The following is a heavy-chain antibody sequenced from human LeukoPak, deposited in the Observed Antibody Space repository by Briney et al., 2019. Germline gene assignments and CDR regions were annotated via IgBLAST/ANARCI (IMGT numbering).Heavy chain of an antibody. V-gene: IGHV1-2*02. D-gene: IGHD2-8*01. CDR2: INCNSGDA. CDR1: GYSFTEHY. J-gene: IGHJ6*03. Sequence: GASVKVSCKASGYSFTEHYIYWVRQAPGQGLEWVGRINCNSGDANSARKFQGRVTMTRDTSVSTAYMDLSSVTSDDSAIYFCARSVGHCSNGICFTDYYMGVWGRGTTVTVSS. CDR3: ARSVGHCSNGICFTDYYMGV.